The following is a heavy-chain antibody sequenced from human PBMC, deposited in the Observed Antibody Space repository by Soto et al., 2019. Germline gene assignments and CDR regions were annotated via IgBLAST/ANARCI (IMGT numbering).Heavy chain of an antibody. CDR3: ARRKFYAPDFDP. V-gene: IGHV5-51*01. CDR1: RDTFNTYW. CDR2: IYPADLDT. Sequence: PGESLKSSGKASRDTFNTYWIGWVRQMPGKGPEWLGIIYPADLDTVYNPSLQGRVTISVDRSVGTAYLQWNSLRASDTAIYYCARRKFYAPDFDPGGQGTLVTVSS. J-gene: IGHJ5*01. D-gene: IGHD3-16*01.